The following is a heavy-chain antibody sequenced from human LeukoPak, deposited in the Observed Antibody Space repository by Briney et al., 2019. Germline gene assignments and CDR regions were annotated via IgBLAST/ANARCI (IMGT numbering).Heavy chain of an antibody. CDR3: ATSYYYDSSGPHFDY. CDR2: SDPEDGET. V-gene: IGHV1-24*01. Sequence: ASVKVSCKVSGYTLTELSMHWVRQAPGKGLEWMGGSDPEDGETIYAQKFQGRVTMTEDTSTDTAYMELSSLRSEDTAVYYCATSYYYDSSGPHFDYWGQGTLVTVSS. J-gene: IGHJ4*02. D-gene: IGHD3-22*01. CDR1: GYTLTELS.